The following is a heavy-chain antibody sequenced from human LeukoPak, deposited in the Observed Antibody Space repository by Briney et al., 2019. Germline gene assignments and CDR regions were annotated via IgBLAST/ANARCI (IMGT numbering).Heavy chain of an antibody. D-gene: IGHD1-1*01. CDR1: GYTFTSYG. CDR2: ISAYNGNT. CDR3: ARDWYNWNGYVPAFDY. J-gene: IGHJ4*02. Sequence: ASVKVSCKASGYTFTSYGISWVRQAPGQGLEWMGWISAYNGNTNYAQKLQGRVTMTTDTSTSTAYMELRSLRSDDTAVYYCARDWYNWNGYVPAFDYWGQGTLVTVSS. V-gene: IGHV1-18*01.